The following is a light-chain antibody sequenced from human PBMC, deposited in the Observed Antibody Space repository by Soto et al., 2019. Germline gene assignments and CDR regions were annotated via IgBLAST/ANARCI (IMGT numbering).Light chain of an antibody. CDR1: QSVSSSY. J-gene: IGKJ1*01. CDR2: GAS. CDR3: QQYAGSPRT. V-gene: IGKV3-20*01. Sequence: EIVLTQSPGTLSLSPGERATLSCRASQSVSSSYLAWYQQKPGQAPGLLIYGASSRATGIPDRFTGSGSGTDFTLTINRVEPEDFAVYFCQQYAGSPRTFGQGTKVDIK.